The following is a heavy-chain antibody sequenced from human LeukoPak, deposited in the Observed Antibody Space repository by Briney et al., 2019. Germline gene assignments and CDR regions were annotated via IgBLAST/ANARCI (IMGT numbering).Heavy chain of an antibody. V-gene: IGHV5-51*01. J-gene: IGHJ4*02. CDR2: IYPGDSDT. Sequence: GESLQISCKGSGYNFTSYWIGWVRPVPGKGLEWMGIIYPGDSDTIYSPSFQGQVTISADKSISTASLQWSRLKAADTAMYYFARLPFPTIGRPYYFDCWGQGTLVTVSS. D-gene: IGHD1-26*01. CDR1: GYNFTSYW. CDR3: ARLPFPTIGRPYYFDC.